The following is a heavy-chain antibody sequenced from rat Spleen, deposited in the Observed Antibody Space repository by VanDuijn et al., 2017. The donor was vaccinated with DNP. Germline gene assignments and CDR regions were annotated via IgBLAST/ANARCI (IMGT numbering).Heavy chain of an antibody. V-gene: IGHV5-22*01. CDR3: IRWNSGHFDY. CDR1: GFTFSDYY. J-gene: IGHJ2*01. D-gene: IGHD4-3*01. Sequence: EVQLVESGGGLVQPGRSLKLSCAASGFTFSDYYMAWVRQAPTKGLEWVAYIDSDCYAPYYGDSVKGRFTISRDNAKSTLYLQMNSLRSEDMATYYCIRWNSGHFDYWGQGVMVTVSS. CDR2: IDSDCYAP.